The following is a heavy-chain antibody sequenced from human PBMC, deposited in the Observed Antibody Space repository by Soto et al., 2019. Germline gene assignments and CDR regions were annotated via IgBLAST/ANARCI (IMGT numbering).Heavy chain of an antibody. V-gene: IGHV4-30-4*01. D-gene: IGHD7-27*01. J-gene: IGHJ5*01. Sequence: SETLSLTCSVSGDSISSLDYFWAWIRQPPGQALEYIGYIYKSATTYYNPSFESRVAISVDTSKSQFSLNVTSVTAADTAVYFCARGRYCLTGRCFPNWFDSWGQGALVTVSS. CDR1: GDSISSLDYF. CDR3: ARGRYCLTGRCFPNWFDS. CDR2: IYKSATT.